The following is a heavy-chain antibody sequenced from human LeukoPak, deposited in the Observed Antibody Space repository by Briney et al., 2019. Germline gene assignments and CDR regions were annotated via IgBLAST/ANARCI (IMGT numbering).Heavy chain of an antibody. CDR1: GFTFSSYG. CDR2: ISYDGSNK. J-gene: IGHJ4*02. Sequence: GRSLRLSCAASGFTFSSYGMHWVRQAPGKGLEWVAVISYDGSNKYYADSVKGRFTISRDNSKNTLYLQMNSLRAEDTAVYYCARAAVIVGASYFDYWGQGTLVTVSS. D-gene: IGHD1-26*01. V-gene: IGHV3-30*03. CDR3: ARAAVIVGASYFDY.